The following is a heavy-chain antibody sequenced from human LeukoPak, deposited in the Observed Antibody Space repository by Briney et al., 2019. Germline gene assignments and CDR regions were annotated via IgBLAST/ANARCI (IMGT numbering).Heavy chain of an antibody. CDR1: GFTFSNAW. J-gene: IGHJ1*01. Sequence: GGSLRLSCAASGFTFSNAWMSWVRQAPGKGLGWVGRITSKTDGGTTDYAAPVKGRFTISRDDSKNTLYLQMNSLKTEDTAVYYCTTDRGVTSTIDFHHWGQGTLVTVSS. V-gene: IGHV3-15*01. D-gene: IGHD1-1*01. CDR2: ITSKTDGGTT. CDR3: TTDRGVTSTIDFHH.